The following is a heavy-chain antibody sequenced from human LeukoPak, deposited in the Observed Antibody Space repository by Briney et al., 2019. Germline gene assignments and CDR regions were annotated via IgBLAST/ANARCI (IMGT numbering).Heavy chain of an antibody. Sequence: SETLSLTCAVYGGSFSGYYWSWIRQPPGKGLEWIGEINHSGSTNYNPSLKSRVTISVDTSKNQFSLKLSSVTAADTAVYYCARLGRTGYYYYYYMDVWGKGTTVTISS. CDR1: GGSFSGYY. CDR3: ARLGRTGYYYYYYMDV. J-gene: IGHJ6*03. CDR2: INHSGST. V-gene: IGHV4-34*01. D-gene: IGHD3/OR15-3a*01.